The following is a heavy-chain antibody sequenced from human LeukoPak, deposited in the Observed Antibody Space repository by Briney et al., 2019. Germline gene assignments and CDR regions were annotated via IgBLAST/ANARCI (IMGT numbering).Heavy chain of an antibody. CDR2: IYSGGPT. CDR3: ARGLPSGSYYFDY. Sequence: GGSLRLSCAASGFTFSSYSMNWVRQAPGKGLEWVSVIYSGGPTYYADSVKGRFTISRDNSKNTLYFQMNSLRAEDTAVYYCARGLPSGSYYFDYWGQGTLVTVSS. CDR1: GFTFSSYS. D-gene: IGHD1-26*01. J-gene: IGHJ4*02. V-gene: IGHV3-66*01.